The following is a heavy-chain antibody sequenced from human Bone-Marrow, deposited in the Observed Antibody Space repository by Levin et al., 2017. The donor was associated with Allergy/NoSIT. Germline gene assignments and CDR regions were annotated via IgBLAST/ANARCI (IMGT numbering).Heavy chain of an antibody. D-gene: IGHD1-26*01. J-gene: IGHJ4*02. CDR3: ARGGGGYRGNFDY. Sequence: KRGESLKISCKASGYSFSGYYMHWVRQAPGQGLEWMGWITPNSGGTNYAQKFQGRVTMTRDTSITTAHMELSSLRSDDTAIYYCARGGGGYRGNFDYWGQGTLVSVSS. CDR2: ITPNSGGT. V-gene: IGHV1-2*02. CDR1: GYSFSGYY.